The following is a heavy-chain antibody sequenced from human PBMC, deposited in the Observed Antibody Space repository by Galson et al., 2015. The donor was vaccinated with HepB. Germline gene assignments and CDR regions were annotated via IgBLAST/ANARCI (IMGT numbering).Heavy chain of an antibody. Sequence: SLRLSCAASGFTFSSYSMNWVRQAPGKGLEWVSSISSSSSYIYYADSVKGRFTISRDNAKNSLYLQMNSLRAEDTAVYYCAREVLGWTYGMDVWGQGTTVTVSS. CDR1: GFTFSSYS. V-gene: IGHV3-21*01. J-gene: IGHJ6*02. CDR3: AREVLGWTYGMDV. CDR2: ISSSSSYI. D-gene: IGHD2-21*01.